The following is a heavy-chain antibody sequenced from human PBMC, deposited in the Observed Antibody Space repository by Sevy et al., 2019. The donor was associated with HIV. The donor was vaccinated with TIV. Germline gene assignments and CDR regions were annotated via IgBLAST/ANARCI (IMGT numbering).Heavy chain of an antibody. D-gene: IGHD3-22*01. CDR2: IYYSGST. J-gene: IGHJ4*02. Sequence: SETLSLTCTVSGGSISSGGYYWSWIRQHPGKGLEWIGYIYYSGSTYYNPSLKSRVTISVDTSKNQFSLKLSSVTAADTAVYYCARNHYDSSGSYYFDYWGQGTLVTVSS. CDR3: ARNHYDSSGSYYFDY. V-gene: IGHV4-31*03. CDR1: GGSISSGGYY.